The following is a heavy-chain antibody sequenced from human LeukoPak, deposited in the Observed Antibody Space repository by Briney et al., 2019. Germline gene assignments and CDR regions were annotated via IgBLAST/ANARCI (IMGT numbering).Heavy chain of an antibody. CDR2: INHSGST. J-gene: IGHJ4*02. CDR3: ARSTAMLNYY. D-gene: IGHD5-18*01. CDR1: GGSFSGYY. Sequence: SETLSLTCAVYGGSFSGYYWSWIRQPPGKGLEWIGEINHSGSTNYNPSLKSRVTISVDTSKNQFSLKLSSVTAADTAVYYCARSTAMLNYYWGQGTLVTVSS. V-gene: IGHV4-34*01.